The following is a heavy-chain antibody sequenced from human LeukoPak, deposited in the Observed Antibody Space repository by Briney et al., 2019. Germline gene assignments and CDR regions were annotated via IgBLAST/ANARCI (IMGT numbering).Heavy chain of an antibody. Sequence: ASVKVSCKASGYTFTSYGISWVRQAPGQGLEWMGWISAYNGNTSYAQKLQGRVTMTTDTSTSTAYMELRSLRSDDTAVYYCAREGPHDYGAPWFTGYWGQGTLVTVSS. CDR2: ISAYNGNT. V-gene: IGHV1-18*01. J-gene: IGHJ4*02. CDR3: AREGPHDYGAPWFTGY. D-gene: IGHD4-17*01. CDR1: GYTFTSYG.